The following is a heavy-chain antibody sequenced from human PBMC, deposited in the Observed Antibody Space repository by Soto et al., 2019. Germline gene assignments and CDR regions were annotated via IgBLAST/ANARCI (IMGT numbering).Heavy chain of an antibody. Sequence: GGSLRLSCAASGFTFSSYAMSWVRQAPGKGLEWVSAISGSGGSTYYADSVKGRCTISRDNPKNTLYLQMNRLRAEDTAVYFCAKVPESIDILVVSVYSGQGTPVTVSS. CDR1: GFTFSSYA. CDR3: AKVPESIDILVVSVY. CDR2: ISGSGGST. V-gene: IGHV3-23*01. J-gene: IGHJ4*02. D-gene: IGHD2-15*01.